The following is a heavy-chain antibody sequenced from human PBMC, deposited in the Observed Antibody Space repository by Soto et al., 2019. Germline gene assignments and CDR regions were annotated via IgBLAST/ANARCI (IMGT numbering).Heavy chain of an antibody. D-gene: IGHD6-19*01. Sequence: SETLSLTCTGSGGSISSSSYHWGWIRQPPGKGLEWIATIYYSGSTYYNPSLKSRVTISVDTSKNQFSLKLTSVTAADTAVYYCARQNSGSYDYWGRGTLVTVSS. V-gene: IGHV4-39*01. CDR3: ARQNSGSYDY. CDR1: GGSISSSSYH. CDR2: IYYSGST. J-gene: IGHJ4*02.